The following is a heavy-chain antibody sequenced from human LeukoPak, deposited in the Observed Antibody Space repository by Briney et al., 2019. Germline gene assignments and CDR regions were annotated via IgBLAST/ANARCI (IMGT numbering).Heavy chain of an antibody. CDR3: ARVLVCTQKLALTSGGSCYSFDY. J-gene: IGHJ4*02. CDR2: INPNSGGT. Sequence: GASVKVSCKASGYTFTGYYMHWVRQAPGQGLEWMGWINPNSGGTNYAQKFQGRVTMTRDTSISTAYMELSRLRSDDTAVYYCARVLVCTQKLALTSGGSCYSFDYWGQGTLVTVSS. D-gene: IGHD2-15*01. CDR1: GYTFTGYY. V-gene: IGHV1-2*02.